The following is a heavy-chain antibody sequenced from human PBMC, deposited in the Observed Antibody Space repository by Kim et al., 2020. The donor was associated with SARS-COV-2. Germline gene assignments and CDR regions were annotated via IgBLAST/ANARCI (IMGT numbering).Heavy chain of an antibody. Sequence: GGSLRLSCAASGFTLSLYCMNWVRQAPGKGLEWVSRISGSGNTTKYADSVKGRFTISRDNTNNTLYLQMNSLRAEDTAAYYCVRANYLAVYIWGQG. D-gene: IGHD1-7*01. CDR2: ISGSGNTT. CDR3: VRANYLAVYI. V-gene: IGHV3-48*04. CDR1: GFTLSLYC. J-gene: IGHJ3*02.